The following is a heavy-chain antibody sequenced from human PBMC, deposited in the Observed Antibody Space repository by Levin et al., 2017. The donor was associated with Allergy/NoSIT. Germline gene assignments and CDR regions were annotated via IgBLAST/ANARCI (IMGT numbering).Heavy chain of an antibody. CDR2: INPNSGGT. CDR1: GYTFTGYY. CDR3: ARDHGVPAATSNWFDP. D-gene: IGHD2-2*01. V-gene: IGHV1-2*06. J-gene: IGHJ5*02. Sequence: GESLKISCKASGYTFTGYYMHWVRQAPGQGLEWMGRINPNSGGTNYAQKFQGRVTMTRDTSISTAYMELSRLRSDDTAVYYCARDHGVPAATSNWFDPWGQGTLVTVSS.